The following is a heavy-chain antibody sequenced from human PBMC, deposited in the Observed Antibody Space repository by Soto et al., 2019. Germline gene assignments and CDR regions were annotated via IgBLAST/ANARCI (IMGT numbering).Heavy chain of an antibody. CDR3: TTGPISPLAGYSSGWYGNDAFDI. CDR1: GFTFSNAW. D-gene: IGHD6-19*01. CDR2: IKSKTDGGTT. Sequence: PGGSLRLSCAASGFTFSNAWMSWVRQAPGKGLEWVGRIKSKTDGGTTDYAAPVKGRFTISRDDSKNTLYLQMNSLKTEDTAVYYCTTGPISPLAGYSSGWYGNDAFDIWGQGTMVTV. J-gene: IGHJ3*02. V-gene: IGHV3-15*01.